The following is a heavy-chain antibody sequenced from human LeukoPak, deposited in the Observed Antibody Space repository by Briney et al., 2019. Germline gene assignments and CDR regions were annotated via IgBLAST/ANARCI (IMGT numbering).Heavy chain of an antibody. J-gene: IGHJ6*02. CDR1: GGSISSYY. CDR2: IYYSGST. Sequence: SETLSLTCTVSGGSISSYYWSWIRQPPGKGLEWIGYIYYSGSTNYNPSLKSRVTISVDTSKNQFSLKLSSVTAADTAVYYCARPSRQVGPYYGMDIWGQGTTVTVSS. CDR3: ARPSRQVGPYYGMDI. V-gene: IGHV4-59*08. D-gene: IGHD1-26*01.